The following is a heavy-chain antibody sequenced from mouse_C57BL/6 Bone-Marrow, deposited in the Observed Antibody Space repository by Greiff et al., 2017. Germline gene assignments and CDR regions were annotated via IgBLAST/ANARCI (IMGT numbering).Heavy chain of an antibody. CDR1: GYTFTSYD. J-gene: IGHJ1*03. CDR2: IYPRDGST. CDR3: ARLEFDGSSGDWYFDV. V-gene: IGHV1-85*01. D-gene: IGHD1-1*01. Sequence: VQLQQSGPELVKPGASVKLSCKASGYTFTSYDINWVQQRPGQGLEWIGWIYPRDGSTKYNEKLKGKATLTVDTSSSTAYMELHSLTAEDAAVYFSARLEFDGSSGDWYFDVWGTGTTVTVSS.